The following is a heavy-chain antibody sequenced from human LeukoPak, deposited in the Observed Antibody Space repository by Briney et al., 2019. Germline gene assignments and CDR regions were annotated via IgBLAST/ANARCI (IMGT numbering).Heavy chain of an antibody. Sequence: PSETLSLTCTVSGGSISSSSYYWGWIRQPPGKGLEWIGSIYYGGSTYYNPSLKSRVTISVDTSKNQFSLKLSSVTASDTAVYYCARHIPNYDFWSGYPRWFDPWGQGTLVTVSS. CDR3: ARHIPNYDFWSGYPRWFDP. V-gene: IGHV4-39*01. J-gene: IGHJ5*02. CDR2: IYYGGST. CDR1: GGSISSSSYY. D-gene: IGHD3-3*01.